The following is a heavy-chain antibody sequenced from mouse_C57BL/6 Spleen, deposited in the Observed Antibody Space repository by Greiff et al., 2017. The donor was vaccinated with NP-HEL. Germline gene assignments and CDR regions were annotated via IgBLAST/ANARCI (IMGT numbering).Heavy chain of an antibody. CDR2: INPTNGGT. D-gene: IGHD2-4*01. CDR3: ARWDYDYDGDDY. CDR1: GYTFTDYN. J-gene: IGHJ2*01. Sequence: EVQLQQSGPELVKPGASVQMSCKASGYTFTDYNMHWVKQSHGKSLEWIGYINPTNGGTSYNPKFKGKATLTVNKSSSTAYMELRSLTSEDSAVYYCARWDYDYDGDDYWGQGTTLTVSS. V-gene: IGHV1-22*01.